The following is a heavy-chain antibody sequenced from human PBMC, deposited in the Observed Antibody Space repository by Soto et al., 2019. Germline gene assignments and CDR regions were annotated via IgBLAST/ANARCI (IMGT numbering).Heavy chain of an antibody. D-gene: IGHD3-3*01. CDR2: ISSSSSYI. CDR3: GRVQLFYSLSFDCWGGHLDHHHH. V-gene: IGHV3-21*01. J-gene: IGHJ4*02. Sequence: GGSLRLSCAASGFTFSSYSTNWVRQAPGKGLEWVSSISSSSSYIYYADSVKGRFTISRDNAKNSLYLQMNSLRAEDTAVYHCGRVQLFYSLSFDCWGGHLDHHHHSGRGTLVTVSP. CDR1: GFTFSSYS.